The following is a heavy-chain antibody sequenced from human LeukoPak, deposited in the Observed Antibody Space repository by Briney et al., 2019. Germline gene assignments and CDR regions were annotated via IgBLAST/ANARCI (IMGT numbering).Heavy chain of an antibody. CDR3: AKDTSGWDKYYYFDY. J-gene: IGHJ4*02. V-gene: IGHV3-9*01. CDR1: GFSFDNYA. CDR2: ISWNSGSI. Sequence: GGSLRLSCAASGFSFDNYAMHRVRQTPGKGLEWVSGISWNSGSIAYADSVKGRFTISRDNAKNSLHLQMNSLRAEDTALYYCAKDTSGWDKYYYFDYWGQGTLVTVSS. D-gene: IGHD6-19*01.